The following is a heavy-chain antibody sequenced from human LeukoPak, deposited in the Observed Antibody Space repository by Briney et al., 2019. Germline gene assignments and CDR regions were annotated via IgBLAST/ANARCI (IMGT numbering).Heavy chain of an antibody. J-gene: IGHJ4*02. CDR1: GYTFTGYF. CDR2: INLNSGVT. Sequence: ASVKVSCKASGYTFTGYFMHWVRQAAGHGVEWMGWINLNSGVTNYAQKFKGRVTMNRDTSISTAYMELSRLRSDDTAVYYCARRGGDYWGQGTLVTVSS. CDR3: ARRGGDY. V-gene: IGHV1-2*02. D-gene: IGHD1-26*01.